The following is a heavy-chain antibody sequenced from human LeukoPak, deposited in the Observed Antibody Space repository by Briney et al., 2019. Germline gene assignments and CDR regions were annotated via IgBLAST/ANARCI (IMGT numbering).Heavy chain of an antibody. D-gene: IGHD3-22*01. CDR3: AREGGAYDSSGYYRGYYYYYGMDV. J-gene: IGHJ6*02. CDR1: GFTFSSYE. V-gene: IGHV3-48*03. Sequence: GGSLRLSCAASGFTFSSYEVNWVRQAPGKGLEWVSYISSSGSTIYYADSVKGRFTISRDNAKNSLYLQMNSLRAEDTAVYYCAREGGAYDSSGYYRGYYYYYGMDVWGQGTTVTVSS. CDR2: ISSSGSTI.